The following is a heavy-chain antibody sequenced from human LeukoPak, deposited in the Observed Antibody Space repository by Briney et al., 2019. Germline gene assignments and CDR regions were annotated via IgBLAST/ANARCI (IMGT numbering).Heavy chain of an antibody. J-gene: IGHJ5*02. CDR1: GFTFSSHW. V-gene: IGHV3-74*01. Sequence: GGSLRLFCAASGFTFSSHWVHWVRKAPGKGLVWVSRINSDGSSTSYADSVKGRFTISRDNAKNTLYLQMNSLRAEDTAVYYCARKGMTTGTFDPWGQGTLVTVSS. D-gene: IGHD4-11*01. CDR3: ARKGMTTGTFDP. CDR2: INSDGSST.